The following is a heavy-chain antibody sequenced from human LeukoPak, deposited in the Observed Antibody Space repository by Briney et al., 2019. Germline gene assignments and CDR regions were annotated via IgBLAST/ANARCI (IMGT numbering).Heavy chain of an antibody. Sequence: GSLRLSCAASGFTFSSYAMSWVRQAPGKGLEWVSLISWDGGSTYYADSVKGRFTISRDNSKNSLYLQMNSLRTEDTALYYCAKDPPRITIFSHWFDPWGQGTLVTVSS. D-gene: IGHD3-9*01. J-gene: IGHJ5*02. CDR3: AKDPPRITIFSHWFDP. CDR2: ISWDGGST. CDR1: GFTFSSYA. V-gene: IGHV3-43*02.